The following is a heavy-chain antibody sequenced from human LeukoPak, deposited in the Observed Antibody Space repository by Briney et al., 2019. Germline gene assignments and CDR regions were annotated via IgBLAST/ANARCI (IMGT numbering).Heavy chain of an antibody. CDR3: ARDGAVAVSPPSFFDY. V-gene: IGHV3-30-3*01. Sequence: GGSLRLSCAASGFTFSSYAMHWVRQAPGKGLEWVAVISYDGSSKYYADSVKGRFTISRDNSKNTLYLQMNSLRAEDTAVYYCARDGAVAVSPPSFFDYWGQGTLVTVSS. J-gene: IGHJ4*02. D-gene: IGHD6-19*01. CDR2: ISYDGSSK. CDR1: GFTFSSYA.